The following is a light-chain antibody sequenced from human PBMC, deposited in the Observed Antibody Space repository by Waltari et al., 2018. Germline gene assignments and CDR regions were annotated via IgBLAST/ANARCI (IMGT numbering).Light chain of an antibody. J-gene: IGKJ5*01. CDR1: QTVGRN. V-gene: IGKV3-11*01. Sequence: SCRASQTVGRNLAWYQQKPGQAPRLLIYDESNRATGIPARFSGSGSGTDSTLTISSLEPEDFAVYYCQQRGKWPLTFGQGTRLEIK. CDR3: QQRGKWPLT. CDR2: DES.